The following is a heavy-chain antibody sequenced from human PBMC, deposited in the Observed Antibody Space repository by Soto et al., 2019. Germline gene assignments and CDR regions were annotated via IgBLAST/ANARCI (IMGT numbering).Heavy chain of an antibody. CDR2: IYYSGST. D-gene: IGHD1-1*01. CDR1: GGSISSFY. V-gene: IGHV4-59*01. J-gene: IGHJ6*03. CDR3: AREGAGTTLYGVYYMDV. Sequence: SEPLSLTCTVAGGSISSFYWRWLRQPPGKGREWMGYIYYSGSTNYNPSLKSRFTIAVDTSKNQFSLKLSSVTAADTAVYYCAREGAGTTLYGVYYMDVWGKGTTVTVS.